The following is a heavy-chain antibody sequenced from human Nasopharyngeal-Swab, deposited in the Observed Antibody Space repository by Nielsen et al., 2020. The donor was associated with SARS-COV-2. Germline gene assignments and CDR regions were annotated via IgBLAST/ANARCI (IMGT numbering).Heavy chain of an antibody. Sequence: GESLKISCAASGFTFSDYYMSWIRQAPGKGLEWVSYISSSSSYTNYADLVKGRFTISRDNAKNSLYLQMNSLRAEDTAVYYCARSGELRFLEWLNTRPDYWGQGTLVTVSS. CDR2: ISSSSSYT. V-gene: IGHV3-11*06. J-gene: IGHJ4*02. D-gene: IGHD3-3*01. CDR1: GFTFSDYY. CDR3: ARSGELRFLEWLNTRPDY.